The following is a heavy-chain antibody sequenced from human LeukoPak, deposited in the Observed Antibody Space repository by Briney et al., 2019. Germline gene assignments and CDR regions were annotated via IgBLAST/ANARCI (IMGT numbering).Heavy chain of an antibody. D-gene: IGHD6-19*01. J-gene: IGHJ4*02. Sequence: SETLSLICTVSGGSISSGGYYWSWIRQLPGKGLEWIGYISFNGNTYYNPSLKSRVTISGDTSKNQFSLKLSSVTAADTAVYYCARSFSGPTGADYWGQGTLVTVSS. V-gene: IGHV4-31*03. CDR2: ISFNGNT. CDR3: ARSFSGPTGADY. CDR1: GGSISSGGYY.